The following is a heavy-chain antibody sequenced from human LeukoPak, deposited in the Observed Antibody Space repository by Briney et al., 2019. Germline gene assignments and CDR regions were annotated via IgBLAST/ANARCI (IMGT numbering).Heavy chain of an antibody. D-gene: IGHD3-10*01. V-gene: IGHV1-2*02. CDR1: GYTFTGYY. CDR3: ARGATTVWLGEFPLY. CDR2: INPNSGGT. J-gene: IGHJ4*02. Sequence: GASVKVSCKASGYTFTGYYMHWVRQAPGQGLEWMGWINPNSGGTNYAQKFQGRVTMARDTTFSTAYMELSRLRSDDTAVYYCARGATTVWLGEFPLYWGQGTLVTVSS.